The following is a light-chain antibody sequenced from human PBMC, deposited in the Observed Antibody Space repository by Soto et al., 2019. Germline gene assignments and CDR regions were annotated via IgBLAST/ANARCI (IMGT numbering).Light chain of an antibody. J-gene: IGKJ4*01. V-gene: IGKV3-20*01. Sequence: EIVLTQSADTLSLPPGERGTLSCRARHSVRSSFLAWYQQKPGQAPRLVIYGASTRATGIPYRFSGSGSGTDFTLTISRLEPEDFAVDYCQQYGDSRLTGGGGTKVELK. CDR3: QQYGDSRLT. CDR1: HSVRSSF. CDR2: GAS.